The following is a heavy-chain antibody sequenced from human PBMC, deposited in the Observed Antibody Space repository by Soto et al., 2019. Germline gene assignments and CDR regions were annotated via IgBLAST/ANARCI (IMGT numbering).Heavy chain of an antibody. Sequence: GPLRLSCAASGFPFRHYGVHWVRQAPGKGLEWVAVISYDGSSKYYADALRGRFTISRDNSKSTLSLQITSRGEGDSAVYFCAKDSMAQATHHCYGVDVWGQGSTVTVS. CDR1: GFPFRHYG. CDR3: AKDSMAQATHHCYGVDV. D-gene: IGHD1-26*01. J-gene: IGHJ6*02. CDR2: ISYDGSSK. V-gene: IGHV3-30*18.